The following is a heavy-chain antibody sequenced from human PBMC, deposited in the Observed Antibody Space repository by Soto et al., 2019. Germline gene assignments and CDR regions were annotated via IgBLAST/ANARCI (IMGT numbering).Heavy chain of an antibody. CDR1: GFTFSTYS. CDR3: ARGYRNFDY. D-gene: IGHD1-1*01. CDR2: ISSSGTHI. J-gene: IGHJ4*02. V-gene: IGHV3-21*01. Sequence: PGGSLRLSCAASGFTFSTYSINWVRQAPGKGLEWVSSISSSGTHIYYADSMKGRFTISRDNAKNSLYLQMNSLRDEDTAGYYCARGYRNFDYWGQGTLVTVSS.